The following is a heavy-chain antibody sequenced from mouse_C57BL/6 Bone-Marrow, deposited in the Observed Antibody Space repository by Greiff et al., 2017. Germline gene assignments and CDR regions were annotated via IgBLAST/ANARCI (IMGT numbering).Heavy chain of an antibody. V-gene: IGHV1-82*01. CDR2: IYPGDGDT. Sequence: QVQLQQSGPELVKPGASAKISCKASGYAFSSSWMNWVKQRPGKGLEWIGRIYPGDGDTNYNGKFKGKATLTADKSSSTAYMQLSSLTSEDSAVYFCAFYGSIYVGFAYWGQGTLVTVSA. CDR1: GYAFSSSW. CDR3: AFYGSIYVGFAY. D-gene: IGHD1-1*01. J-gene: IGHJ3*01.